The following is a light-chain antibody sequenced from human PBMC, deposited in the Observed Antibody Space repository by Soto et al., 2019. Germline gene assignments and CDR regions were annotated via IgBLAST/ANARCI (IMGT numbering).Light chain of an antibody. CDR1: QSVSSSY. J-gene: IGKJ2*01. CDR2: GAS. V-gene: IGKV3-20*01. CDR3: QQYGSSPQT. Sequence: EIVLTQSPGTLSLSPGERATLSCRASQSVSSSYLAWYQQKPGQAPRLLIYGASSRATGIPDRFSGSGSGTDFNHTSSRLEPEDFEVYYCQQYGSSPQTFGQGTKLEIK.